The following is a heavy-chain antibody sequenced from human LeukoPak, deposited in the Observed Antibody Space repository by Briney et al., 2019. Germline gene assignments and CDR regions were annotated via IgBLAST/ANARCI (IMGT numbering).Heavy chain of an antibody. V-gene: IGHV3-30-3*01. D-gene: IGHD6-13*01. Sequence: GGSLRLSCAASGFTFSSYAMHWVCQAPGKGLEWVAVISYDGSNKYYADSVKGRFTISRDNAKNSLYLQMNSLRAEDTAVYYCARGGLAAALDYWGQGTLVTVSS. CDR3: ARGGLAAALDY. J-gene: IGHJ4*02. CDR1: GFTFSSYA. CDR2: ISYDGSNK.